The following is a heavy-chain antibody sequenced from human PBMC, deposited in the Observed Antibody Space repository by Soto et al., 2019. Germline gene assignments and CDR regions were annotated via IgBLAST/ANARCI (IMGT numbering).Heavy chain of an antibody. J-gene: IGHJ4*02. Sequence: EVQLVESGGGAVRPGGSLRLSCAASGFTFDDHGMSWVRRVPGKGLEWVSGINWNGGSTGYADSVKGRFTISRDNAKNSLYLQMDSLRAEDTALYYCARDRGSGWPNALDYWGQGTLVTVSS. D-gene: IGHD6-19*01. CDR1: GFTFDDHG. CDR2: INWNGGST. CDR3: ARDRGSGWPNALDY. V-gene: IGHV3-20*04.